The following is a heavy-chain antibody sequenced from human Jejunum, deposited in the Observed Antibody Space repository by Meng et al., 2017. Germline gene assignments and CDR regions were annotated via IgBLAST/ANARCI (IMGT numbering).Heavy chain of an antibody. CDR3: AHSSSSSSFGFDY. D-gene: IGHD6-6*01. Sequence: AQAQESGPGRGRPSETLSLTCPVSGGSVSSAAYYWNVIRQPPGKGLGWIGYIYHSGGTTYSPSLNSRVTISIDTAKNQVSLKVSSVTAADTAVYYCAHSSSSSSFGFDYWGQGTLVTVSS. CDR1: GGSVSSAAYY. CDR2: IYHSGGT. J-gene: IGHJ4*02. V-gene: IGHV4-61*08.